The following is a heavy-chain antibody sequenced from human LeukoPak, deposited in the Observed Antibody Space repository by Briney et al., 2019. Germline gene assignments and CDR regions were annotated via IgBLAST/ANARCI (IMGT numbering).Heavy chain of an antibody. CDR1: GGSISSYY. D-gene: IGHD1-26*01. CDR3: ARAWDLAG. V-gene: IGHV4-59*01. J-gene: IGHJ4*02. Sequence: SETLSHTCTVSGGSISSYYWSWIRQPPGKGLEWIGYIYYSGSTNYNPSLKSRVTISVDTSKNQFSLKLSSVTAADTAVYYCARAWDLAGWGQGTLVTVSS. CDR2: IYYSGST.